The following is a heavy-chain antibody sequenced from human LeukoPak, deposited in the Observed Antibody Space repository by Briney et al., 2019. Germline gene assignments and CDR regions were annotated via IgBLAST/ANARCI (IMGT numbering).Heavy chain of an antibody. D-gene: IGHD3-22*01. V-gene: IGHV4-30-2*01. CDR1: GGSISSGGYS. Sequence: SETLSLTCAVSGGSISSGGYSWSWIRQPPGKGLEWIGYIYHSGSTYYNPSLKSRVTISVDRSKNQFSLKLSSVTAADTAVYYCAREGRIYDSSGYRSYYFDYWGQGTLVTVSS. CDR3: AREGRIYDSSGYRSYYFDY. CDR2: IYHSGST. J-gene: IGHJ4*02.